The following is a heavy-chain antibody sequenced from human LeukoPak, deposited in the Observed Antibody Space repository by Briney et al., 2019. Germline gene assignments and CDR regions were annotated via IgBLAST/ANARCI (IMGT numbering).Heavy chain of an antibody. CDR3: ACAMSARIHY. J-gene: IGHJ4*02. CDR2: IYHSGST. V-gene: IGHV4-30-2*01. CDR1: GGSISSGGYS. Sequence: SETLSLTCAVSGGSISSGGYSWSWIRQPLGKGLEWIGYIYHSGSTYYNPSLKSRVTISVDRSKNQFSLKLSSVTAADTAVYYCACAMSARIHYWGQGTLVTVSS.